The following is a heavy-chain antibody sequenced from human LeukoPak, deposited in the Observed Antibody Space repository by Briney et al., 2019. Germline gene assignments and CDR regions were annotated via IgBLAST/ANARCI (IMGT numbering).Heavy chain of an antibody. Sequence: GGSLRLSCAASGFTFSSYGMHWVRQAPGKGLEWVAVISYDGSNKYYADSVKGRFTISRDNSKNTLYLQMNSLRAEDTAAYYCAKGLEQQLAFFDYWGQGTLVTVSS. CDR2: ISYDGSNK. D-gene: IGHD6-13*01. V-gene: IGHV3-30*18. CDR3: AKGLEQQLAFFDY. J-gene: IGHJ4*02. CDR1: GFTFSSYG.